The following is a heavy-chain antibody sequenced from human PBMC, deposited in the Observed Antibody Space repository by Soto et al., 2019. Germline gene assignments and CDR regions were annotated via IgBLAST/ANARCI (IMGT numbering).Heavy chain of an antibody. CDR2: IYYSGST. Sequence: SETLSLTCTVSGGSISSGDHYWSWIRQPPGKGLEWIGYIYYSGSTYYNPSLKSRLSISVHTSKNQFSLKVSSVTAADTAVYYCARGAINFDFWSGFAERANYFDPWGQGTPFTVS. D-gene: IGHD3-3*01. CDR3: ARGAINFDFWSGFAERANYFDP. CDR1: GGSISSGDHY. J-gene: IGHJ5*02. V-gene: IGHV4-30-4*01.